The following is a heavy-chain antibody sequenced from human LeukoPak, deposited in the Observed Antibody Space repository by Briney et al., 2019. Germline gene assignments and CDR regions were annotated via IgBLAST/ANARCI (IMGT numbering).Heavy chain of an antibody. D-gene: IGHD3-22*01. CDR1: GGTFISYA. CDR2: IIPIFGTA. V-gene: IGHV1-69*13. Sequence: SVKVSCKASGGTFISYAISWVRQAPGQGLEWMGGIIPIFGTANYAQKFQGRVTITADESTSTAYMELSSLRSEDTAVYYCAREGNNHYYHSNPFDYWGQGTLVTVSS. J-gene: IGHJ4*02. CDR3: AREGNNHYYHSNPFDY.